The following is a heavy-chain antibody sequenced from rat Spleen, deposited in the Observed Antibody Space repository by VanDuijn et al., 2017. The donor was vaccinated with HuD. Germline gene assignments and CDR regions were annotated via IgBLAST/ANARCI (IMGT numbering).Heavy chain of an antibody. Sequence: EVQLVESGGGLVQPGGSLKLSCAASGFTFSDYNMAWVRQAPKKGLEWVATISFDGSNTYYRDSVKGRFTISRYNAKSTLYLQMDSLRSEDTATYYCARHGYGGYSGPFAYWGQGTLVTVSS. D-gene: IGHD1-11*01. CDR3: ARHGYGGYSGPFAY. CDR2: ISFDGSNT. J-gene: IGHJ3*01. CDR1: GFTFSDYN. V-gene: IGHV5-7*01.